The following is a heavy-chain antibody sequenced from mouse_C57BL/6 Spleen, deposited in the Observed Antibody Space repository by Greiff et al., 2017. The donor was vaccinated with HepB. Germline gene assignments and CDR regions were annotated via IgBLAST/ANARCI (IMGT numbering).Heavy chain of an antibody. CDR3: ARRDYYAMDY. V-gene: IGHV1-80*01. CDR2: IYPGDGDT. CDR1: GYAFSSYW. Sequence: LQEPGAELVKPGASVKISCKASGYAFSSYWMNWVKQRPGTGLEWIGQIYPGDGDTNYNGKFKGKATLTADKASSTAYMQLSSLASEDSAVCFCARRDYYAMDYWGQGTSVTVSS. J-gene: IGHJ4*01. D-gene: IGHD3-3*01.